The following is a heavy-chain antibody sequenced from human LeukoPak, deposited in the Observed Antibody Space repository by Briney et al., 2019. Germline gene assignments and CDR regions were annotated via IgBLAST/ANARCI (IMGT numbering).Heavy chain of an antibody. CDR3: ARGSYYYDSSGYWRFDY. J-gene: IGHJ4*02. Sequence: GGSLRLSCAASGFTFSSYSMNWVRQAPGKGLEWVSYISSSSSTIYYADSVKGRFTISRDNAKNSLYLQMNSLRDEDTAVYYCARGSYYYDSSGYWRFDYWGQGTLVTVSS. CDR2: ISSSSSTI. CDR1: GFTFSSYS. V-gene: IGHV3-48*02. D-gene: IGHD3-22*01.